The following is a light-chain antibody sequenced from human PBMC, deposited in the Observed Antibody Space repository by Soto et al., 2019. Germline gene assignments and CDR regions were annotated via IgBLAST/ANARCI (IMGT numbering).Light chain of an antibody. J-gene: IGLJ1*01. CDR1: SSDVGGYNS. V-gene: IGLV2-14*01. CDR2: DVS. CDR3: SSYTSISPLV. Sequence: QAVLTQPASVSGSPGQSITISCTGTSSDVGGYNSVSWYQQHPGKVPKIMIYDVSIRPSGVPDRFSGSKSGNTASLTISGLQAEDEADYYCSSYTSISPLVFGTGTKLTVL.